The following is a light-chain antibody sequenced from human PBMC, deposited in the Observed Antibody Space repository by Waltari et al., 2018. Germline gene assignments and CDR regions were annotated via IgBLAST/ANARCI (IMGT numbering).Light chain of an antibody. Sequence: EIVLTHSPATLSLSPGERDTLYCRASQRVSSYLACYQQKPGQVPRLLFYGASNRATVIPARFSGSGSGTDLAITISSLEPQDFEVFSCQQRSNWPPTFGGGTKVEIK. CDR2: GAS. CDR1: QRVSSY. J-gene: IGKJ4*01. V-gene: IGKV3-11*01. CDR3: QQRSNWPPT.